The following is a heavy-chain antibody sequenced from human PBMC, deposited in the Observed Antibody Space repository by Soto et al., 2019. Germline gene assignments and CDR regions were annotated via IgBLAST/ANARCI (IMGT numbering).Heavy chain of an antibody. J-gene: IGHJ5*02. D-gene: IGHD2-15*01. Sequence: QVQLVQSGAEVKKPGSSVKVSCKASGGTFSSYAISWVRQAPGQGLEWMGGIIPIFGTANYAQKFQGRVTINADKSTSTAYMELSSLRSEDTAVYYCARVELGYCSGGSCSNWFDPWGQGTLVTVSS. CDR2: IIPIFGTA. CDR1: GGTFSSYA. CDR3: ARVELGYCSGGSCSNWFDP. V-gene: IGHV1-69*06.